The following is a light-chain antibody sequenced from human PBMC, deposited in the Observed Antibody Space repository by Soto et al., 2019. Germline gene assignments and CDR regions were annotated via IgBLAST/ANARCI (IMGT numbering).Light chain of an antibody. CDR3: QQYHKWSFT. V-gene: IGKV3-15*01. J-gene: IGKJ4*01. CDR2: GAS. Sequence: EIVMTQSPATLSVSPGERVTLSCRASQSVSSNLAWYQQKPGHAPRLLIYGASSKASGIPARFSGSGSETDFTLTISSLQSEDFAVYYCQQYHKWSFTFGGGTTVEIK. CDR1: QSVSSN.